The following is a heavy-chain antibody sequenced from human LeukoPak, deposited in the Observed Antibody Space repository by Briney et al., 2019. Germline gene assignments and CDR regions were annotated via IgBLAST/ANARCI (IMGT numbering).Heavy chain of an antibody. Sequence: RGESLKISCQGSGYSFTSYWIGWVRQMRGKGLEWRGIIYPGDSDTRYSPSFQGQVTISADKSISTAYLQWSSLKASDTAMYYCARLNYYDSSGYSSLLDYWGQGTLVTVSS. D-gene: IGHD3-22*01. J-gene: IGHJ4*02. CDR2: IYPGDSDT. V-gene: IGHV5-51*01. CDR3: ARLNYYDSSGYSSLLDY. CDR1: GYSFTSYW.